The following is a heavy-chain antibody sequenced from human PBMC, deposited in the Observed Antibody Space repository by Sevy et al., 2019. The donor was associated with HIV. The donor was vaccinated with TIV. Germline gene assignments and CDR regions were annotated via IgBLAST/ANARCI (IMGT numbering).Heavy chain of an antibody. V-gene: IGHV1-2*02. J-gene: IGHJ4*02. Sequence: ASVKVSCKASGYTFTGYYMHWVRQAPGQGLEWMGWINPNSGGRNYAQKFQGRVTMTRDTSISTAYMELSRLRSDDTAVYYCASTYGSGSQGTFYWGQGTLVTVSS. CDR2: INPNSGGR. CDR1: GYTFTGYY. CDR3: ASTYGSGSQGTFY. D-gene: IGHD3-10*01.